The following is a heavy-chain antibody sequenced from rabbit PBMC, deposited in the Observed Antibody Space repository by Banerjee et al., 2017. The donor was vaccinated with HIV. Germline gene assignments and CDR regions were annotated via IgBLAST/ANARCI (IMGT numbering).Heavy chain of an antibody. J-gene: IGHJ4*01. CDR2: IYTGSSGTT. Sequence: QSLEESGGDLVKPGASLTLTCTASGFSFSSSYYMCWVRQAPGKGLEWIACIYTGSSGTTYYASWAKGRFTISKTSSTTVTLQMTSLTAADTATYLCARDLAGVIGWNFGLWGPGTLVTVS. V-gene: IGHV1S40*01. CDR1: GFSFSSSYY. D-gene: IGHD4-1*01. CDR3: ARDLAGVIGWNFGL.